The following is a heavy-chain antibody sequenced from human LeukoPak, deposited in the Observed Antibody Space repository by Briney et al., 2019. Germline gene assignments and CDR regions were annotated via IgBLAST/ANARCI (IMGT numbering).Heavy chain of an antibody. J-gene: IGHJ3*02. V-gene: IGHV3-23*01. Sequence: GGSLRLSCAASGFTFNSYAMGWVRQAPGKGLEWVSAVSGSGGTTHYADSVKGRFTISRDNSKNTMYLQMNSLRAEDTAVYFCIKVIMFAFDIWGQGTMVTVSS. CDR3: IKVIMFAFDI. CDR2: VSGSGGTT. CDR1: GFTFNSYA. D-gene: IGHD3-10*02.